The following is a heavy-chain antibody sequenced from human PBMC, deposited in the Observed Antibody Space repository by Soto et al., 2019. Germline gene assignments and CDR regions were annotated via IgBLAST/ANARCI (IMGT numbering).Heavy chain of an antibody. J-gene: IGHJ5*02. D-gene: IGHD3-3*01. Sequence: GGSLRLSCAASGFTFSSYWMSWVRQAPGKGLEWVANIKQDGSEKYYVDSVKGQFTISRDNAKNSLYLQMNSLRAEDTAVYYCARVGTRFLASQRFDPWGQGTLVTVSS. V-gene: IGHV3-7*03. CDR1: GFTFSSYW. CDR3: ARVGTRFLASQRFDP. CDR2: IKQDGSEK.